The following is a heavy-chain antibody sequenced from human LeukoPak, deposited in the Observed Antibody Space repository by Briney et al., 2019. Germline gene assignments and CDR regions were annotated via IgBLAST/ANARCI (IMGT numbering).Heavy chain of an antibody. J-gene: IGHJ4*02. Sequence: GSSVKVSCKASGGTFSSYAISWVRQAPGQGLEWMGRIIPILGIANYAQKFQGRVTITADKSASTAYMELSSLRSEDTAVYYCARPHQGLYYFDYWGQGTLVTVSS. D-gene: IGHD3-16*01. CDR1: GGTFSSYA. CDR3: ARPHQGLYYFDY. V-gene: IGHV1-69*04. CDR2: IIPILGIA.